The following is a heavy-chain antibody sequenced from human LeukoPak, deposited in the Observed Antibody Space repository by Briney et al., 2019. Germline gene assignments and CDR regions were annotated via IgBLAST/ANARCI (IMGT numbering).Heavy chain of an antibody. CDR1: GFTFSSYA. D-gene: IGHD3-16*01. CDR2: ISYDGSNK. Sequence: GRSLRLSCAASGFTFSSYAMHWVRQAPGKGLEWVAVISYDGSNKYYADSVKGRFTISRDNSKNTLYLQMNSLRAEDTAVYYCAKDGGLYGERVYWGQGTLVTVSS. V-gene: IGHV3-30-3*01. J-gene: IGHJ4*02. CDR3: AKDGGLYGERVY.